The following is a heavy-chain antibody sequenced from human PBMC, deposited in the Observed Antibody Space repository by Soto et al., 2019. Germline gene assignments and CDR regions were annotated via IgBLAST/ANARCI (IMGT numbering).Heavy chain of an antibody. CDR3: ARQGSNSSRRLSWFDP. D-gene: IGHD3-16*01. J-gene: IGHJ5*02. CDR2: MHYSGST. CDR1: GGSSSSSTYS. Sequence: QLQLQESGPGLVKPSETLSLTCTASGGSSSSSTYSWGWIRQPPGKGLEWIGSMHYSGSTYYNPSLKSRVSIAVDTSKSQLALKLTFVTAADTAVYFCARQGSNSSRRLSWFDPWGQGTLVTVSS. V-gene: IGHV4-39*01.